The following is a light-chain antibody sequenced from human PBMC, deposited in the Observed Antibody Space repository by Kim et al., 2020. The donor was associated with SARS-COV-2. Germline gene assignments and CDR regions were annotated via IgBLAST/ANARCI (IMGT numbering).Light chain of an antibody. Sequence: DIQMTQYPSTLSASVGDRVTITCRASQSISSWLAWYQQKPGKAPKLLIYDASSLESGVPSRFSGSGSGTEFTLTISSLQPDDFATYYCQQYNSYSGYTFGQGTKLEI. J-gene: IGKJ2*01. V-gene: IGKV1-5*01. CDR1: QSISSW. CDR3: QQYNSYSGYT. CDR2: DAS.